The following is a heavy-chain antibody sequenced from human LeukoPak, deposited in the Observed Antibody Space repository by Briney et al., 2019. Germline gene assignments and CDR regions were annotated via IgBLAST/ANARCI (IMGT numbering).Heavy chain of an antibody. V-gene: IGHV4-4*07. CDR1: GGSISSYY. D-gene: IGHD6-13*01. CDR3: AARLTAAGSFDP. J-gene: IGHJ5*02. CDR2: IYTSGST. Sequence: SETLSLTCTVSGGSISSYYWSWIRQPAGKGLEWIGRIYTSGSTNYNPSLKSRVTMSVDTSKNQLSLKLTSVTAADTAVYYCAARLTAAGSFDPWGQGTLVTVSS.